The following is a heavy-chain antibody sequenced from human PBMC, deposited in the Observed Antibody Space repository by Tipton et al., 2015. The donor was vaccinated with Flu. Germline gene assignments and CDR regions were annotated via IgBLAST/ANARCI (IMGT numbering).Heavy chain of an antibody. CDR1: GYSISSGYY. CDR3: AKWSSSWWSFDY. V-gene: IGHV4-38-2*01. Sequence: TLSLTCAVSGYSISSGYYWGWIRQPPGKGLEWIGSIYHSGSTNYNPSLKSRVTMSVDTSKNQVSLNLSSVTAADTAVYYCAKWSSSWWSFDYWGQGALVTVSS. D-gene: IGHD6-13*01. CDR2: IYHSGST. J-gene: IGHJ4*02.